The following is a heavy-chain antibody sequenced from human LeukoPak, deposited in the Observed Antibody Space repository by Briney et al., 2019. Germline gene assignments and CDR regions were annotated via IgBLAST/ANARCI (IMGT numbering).Heavy chain of an antibody. CDR2: IYYSGST. Sequence: PSETLSLTCTVSGGSISSGDYYWSWIRQPPGKGLEWIGYIYYSGSTYYNPSLKSRVTISVDTSKNQFSLKLSSVTAADTAVYYCARVDYYYYYMDVWGKGTTVTVSS. CDR3: ARVDYYYYYMDV. V-gene: IGHV4-30-4*08. CDR1: GGSISSGDYY. J-gene: IGHJ6*03.